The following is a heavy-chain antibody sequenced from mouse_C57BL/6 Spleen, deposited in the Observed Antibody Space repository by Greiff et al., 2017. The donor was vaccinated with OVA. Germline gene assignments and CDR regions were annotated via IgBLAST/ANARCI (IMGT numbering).Heavy chain of an antibody. Sequence: QVQLQPGAELVRPGTSVKLSCKASGYTFTSYWMHWVKQRPGQGLEWIGVIDPSDSYTNYNHKFKGKATLTVDTSSSTAYMQLSSLTSEDSAVYYCARTGKYFDYWGQGTTLTVSS. D-gene: IGHD4-1*01. J-gene: IGHJ2*01. CDR3: ARTGKYFDY. V-gene: IGHV1-59*01. CDR2: IDPSDSYT. CDR1: GYTFTSYW.